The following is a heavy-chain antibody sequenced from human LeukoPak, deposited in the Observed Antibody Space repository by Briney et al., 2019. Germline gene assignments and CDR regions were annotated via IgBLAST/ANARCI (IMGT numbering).Heavy chain of an antibody. CDR1: GFTFSPYT. CDR2: IKESGTDV. CDR3: TRSAIAVAGTGAFDI. Sequence: GGSLRLSCAASGFTFSPYTMNWVRQAPGKGLESVSSIKESGTDVYYAVSVKGRFTISRDNTENSMYLELNDLGADDTAVYYCTRSAIAVAGTGAFDIWGQGTMVTVSS. J-gene: IGHJ3*02. D-gene: IGHD6-19*01. V-gene: IGHV3-21*01.